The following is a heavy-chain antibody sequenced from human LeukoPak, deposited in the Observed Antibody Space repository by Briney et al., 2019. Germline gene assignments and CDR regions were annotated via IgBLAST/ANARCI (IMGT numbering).Heavy chain of an antibody. D-gene: IGHD2-21*01. CDR2: ISSSSYI. CDR1: GFTFSSYS. J-gene: IGHJ4*02. V-gene: IGHV3-21*01. CDR3: AGYCGGDCYTQQDY. Sequence: GGSLRLSCAASGFTFSSYSMNWVRQAPGKGLEWVSSISSSSYIYYADSVKGRFTISRDNAKNSLYLQMNSLRAEDTAVYYCAGYCGGDCYTQQDYWGQGTLVTVSS.